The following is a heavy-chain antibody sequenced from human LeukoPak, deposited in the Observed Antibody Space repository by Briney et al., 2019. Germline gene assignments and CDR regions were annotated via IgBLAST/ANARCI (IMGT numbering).Heavy chain of an antibody. CDR1: GYTFTSYG. D-gene: IGHD3-10*01. J-gene: IGHJ5*02. CDR3: ARDSVLRWFRGGWFDP. V-gene: IGHV1-18*01. CDR2: ISAYNGNT. Sequence: ASVKVSCKASGYTFTSYGISWVQQAPGQGLEWMGWISAYNGNTNYAQKLQGRVTMTTDTSTSTAYMELRSLRSDDTAVYYCARDSVLRWFRGGWFDPWGQGTLVTVSS.